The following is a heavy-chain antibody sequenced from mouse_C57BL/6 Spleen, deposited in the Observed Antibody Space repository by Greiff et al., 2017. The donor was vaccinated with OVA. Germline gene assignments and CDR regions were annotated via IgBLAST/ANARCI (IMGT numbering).Heavy chain of an antibody. CDR2: ISDGGGYT. CDR1: GFTFSSYA. CDR3: ARGSYDHYFDY. V-gene: IGHV5-4*03. J-gene: IGHJ2*01. Sequence: EVKVEESGGGLVKPGGSLKLSCAASGFTFSSYAMSWVRQTPEKRLEWVATISDGGGYTYYPDNVKGRFTISRDNAKNNLYLQMSHLKSEDTAMYYCARGSYDHYFDYWGQGTTLTVSS. D-gene: IGHD2-12*01.